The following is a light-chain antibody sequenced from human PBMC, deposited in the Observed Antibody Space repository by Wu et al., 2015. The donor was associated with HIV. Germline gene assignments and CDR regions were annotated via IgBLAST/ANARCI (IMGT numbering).Light chain of an antibody. CDR1: QGIRND. V-gene: IGKV1-6*01. J-gene: IGKJ1*01. CDR2: AAS. CDR3: QKYNTAPWT. Sequence: AIQMTQSPSSLSASVGDRVTITCRASQGIRNDLGWYQQKPGKAPNLLIYAASSLQSGVPSRFSGSGSGTDFTLTISSLQPEDVATYYCQKYNTAPWTFGQGTKVEMK.